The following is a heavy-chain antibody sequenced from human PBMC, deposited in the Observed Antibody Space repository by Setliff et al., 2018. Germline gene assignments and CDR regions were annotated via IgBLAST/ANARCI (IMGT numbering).Heavy chain of an antibody. D-gene: IGHD3-10*01. CDR1: GGSISSSSYY. J-gene: IGHJ1*01. CDR3: ARVDFTMIQGVLGL. V-gene: IGHV4-39*07. Sequence: TLSLTCTVSGGSISSSSYYWGWIRQPPGKGLEWLGSVYFSGYTYYNPSLSGRVTISIDTSKNQFSMKLTSVTAADTAVYYCARVDFTMIQGVLGLWGQGTLVT. CDR2: VYFSGYT.